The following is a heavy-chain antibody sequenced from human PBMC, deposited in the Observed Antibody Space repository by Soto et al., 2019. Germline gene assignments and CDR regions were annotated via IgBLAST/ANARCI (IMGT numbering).Heavy chain of an antibody. V-gene: IGHV3-23*01. J-gene: IGHJ5*02. CDR1: GFTFSSYA. D-gene: IGHD3-9*01. CDR3: AKAKYDILTGYSIPNWFDP. Sequence: PGGSLRLSCAVSGFTFSSYAMTWVRQAPGKGLEWVSGISGSGHSTYHADSVKGRFTSSRDTSNNTLYLQMNSLRAEDTAVYYCAKAKYDILTGYSIPNWFDPWGQGTLVTVSS. CDR2: ISGSGHST.